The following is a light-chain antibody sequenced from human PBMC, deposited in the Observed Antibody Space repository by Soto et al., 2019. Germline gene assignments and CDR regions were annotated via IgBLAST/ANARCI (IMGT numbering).Light chain of an antibody. Sequence: QSVLTQSPSASASLGASVKLTCTLSSGHSSYAIAWHQQQPEKGPRYLMKLNSDGSHSKGAGIPDRFSGSSSGAERYLTISRLQSEDEADYYCQTWGTGIWVFGGGTKLTVL. CDR3: QTWGTGIWV. CDR2: LNSDGSH. CDR1: SGHSSYA. V-gene: IGLV4-69*01. J-gene: IGLJ3*02.